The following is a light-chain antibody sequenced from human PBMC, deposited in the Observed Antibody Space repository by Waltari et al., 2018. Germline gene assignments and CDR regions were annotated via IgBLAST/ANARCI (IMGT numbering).Light chain of an antibody. CDR3: HQYHIAPLT. CDR2: LGS. Sequence: VLTQSPLSLSVTPGEPASISCRSSQSLLQIYGHNFLYWYLQRPGQSPQLLIYLGSDRASGVPDRFSGSGSGTDFTLTISSLQAEDVAVYYCHQYHIAPLTFGGGTKVEIK. J-gene: IGKJ4*01. V-gene: IGKV2-28*01. CDR1: QSLLQIYGHNF.